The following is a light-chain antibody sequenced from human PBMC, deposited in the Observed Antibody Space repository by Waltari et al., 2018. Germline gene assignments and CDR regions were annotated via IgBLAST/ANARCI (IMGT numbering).Light chain of an antibody. CDR2: GAS. CDR1: QSVSSSY. Sequence: EMVLTQSPGTLSLSPGERATLSCRASQSVSSSYLAWYQQKPGQAPRLLIYGASSRATGIPDRFSGSGSGTDFTLTISRLEPEAFAVYYCQQYGSSHTFGQGTKLEIK. V-gene: IGKV3-20*01. CDR3: QQYGSSHT. J-gene: IGKJ2*01.